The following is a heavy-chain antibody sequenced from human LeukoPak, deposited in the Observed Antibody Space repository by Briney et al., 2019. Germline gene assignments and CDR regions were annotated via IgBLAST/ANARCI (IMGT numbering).Heavy chain of an antibody. Sequence: GGSLRLSCAASGFTFSSYGMHWVRQAPGKGLEWVAFIRYDGSNKYYADSVKGRFTISRDNSKNTLYLQMNSLRAEDTAVYYCAREEYSSNPVDTYYYFDYWGQGTLVTVSS. D-gene: IGHD6-6*01. J-gene: IGHJ4*02. V-gene: IGHV3-30*02. CDR1: GFTFSSYG. CDR2: IRYDGSNK. CDR3: AREEYSSNPVDTYYYFDY.